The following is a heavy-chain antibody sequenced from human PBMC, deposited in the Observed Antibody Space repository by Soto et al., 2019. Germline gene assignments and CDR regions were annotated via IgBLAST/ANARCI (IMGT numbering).Heavy chain of an antibody. V-gene: IGHV3-23*01. D-gene: IGHD5-18*01. Sequence: LRLSCAASGFTFSSYAMSWVRQAPGKGLEWVSAISGRGGSTYYADSVKGRFTISRDNSKNTLYLQMNRLRAEDTAVYYRASRIQLWSKSYYFDYWGQGTLVTVSS. J-gene: IGHJ4*02. CDR3: ASRIQLWSKSYYFDY. CDR1: GFTFSSYA. CDR2: ISGRGGST.